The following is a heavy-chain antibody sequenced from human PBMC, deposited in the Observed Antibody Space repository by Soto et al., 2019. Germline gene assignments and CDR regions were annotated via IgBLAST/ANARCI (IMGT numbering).Heavy chain of an antibody. J-gene: IGHJ4*02. CDR2: IYHSGST. V-gene: IGHV4-30-2*01. D-gene: IGHD3-16*01. CDR1: GGSISSGGYS. CDR3: ARGGGYTFDY. Sequence: SETLSLTCAVSGGSISSGGYSWSWIRQPPGKGLEWIGYIYHSGSTYYNPSLKSRVTISVDRSKNQFSLKLSSVTAADPAVYYCARGGGYTFDYWGQGTLVTVSS.